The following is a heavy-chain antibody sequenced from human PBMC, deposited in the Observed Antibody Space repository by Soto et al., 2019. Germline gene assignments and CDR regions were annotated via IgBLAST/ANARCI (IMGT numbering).Heavy chain of an antibody. CDR3: AKTDSFYDYGDYHFDF. CDR1: GFTFSSYG. CDR2: ISYDGSNK. V-gene: IGHV3-30*18. D-gene: IGHD4-17*01. Sequence: GGSLRLSCAASGFTFSSYGMHWVRQAPGKGLEWVAVISYDGSNKYYADSVKGRFTISRDNSKNTLYLQMNSLRAEDTAVYYCAKTDSFYDYGDYHFDFWGQGTLVTVSS. J-gene: IGHJ4*02.